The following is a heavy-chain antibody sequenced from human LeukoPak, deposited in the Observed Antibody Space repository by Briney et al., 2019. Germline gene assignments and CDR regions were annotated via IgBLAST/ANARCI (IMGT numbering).Heavy chain of an antibody. J-gene: IGHJ4*02. D-gene: IGHD3-22*01. CDR3: ARDSAMIVVGSFDY. V-gene: IGHV3-21*01. Sequence: GSLRLSCAASGFTFSSYSMNWVRQAPGKGLEWVSSISSSSSYIYYADSVKGRFTISRDNAKNSLYLQMNSLRAEDTAVYYCARDSAMIVVGSFDYWGQGTLVTVSS. CDR2: ISSSSSYI. CDR1: GFTFSSYS.